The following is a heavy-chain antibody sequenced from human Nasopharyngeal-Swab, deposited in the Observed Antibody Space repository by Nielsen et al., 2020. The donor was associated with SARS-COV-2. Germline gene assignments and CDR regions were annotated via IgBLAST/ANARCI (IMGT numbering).Heavy chain of an antibody. Sequence: WIRQPPGKGLEWIGYIYYSGSTNYNPSLKSRVTISVDTSKNQFSLKLSSVTAADTAVYYCARGRGVAAWRDYYYYGMDVWGQGTTVTVSS. D-gene: IGHD6-6*01. CDR3: ARGRGVAAWRDYYYYGMDV. CDR2: IYYSGST. J-gene: IGHJ6*02. V-gene: IGHV4-59*01.